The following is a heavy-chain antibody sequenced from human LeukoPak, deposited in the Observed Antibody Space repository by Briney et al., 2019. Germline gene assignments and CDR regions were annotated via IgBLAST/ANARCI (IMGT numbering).Heavy chain of an antibody. Sequence: GGSLRLSCATSGFPFSAYDMHWVRQAPGKGLEWVSAFGSAGDTYYPGAVKGRFTTSRDYATDSLYLQMTSLRAGDTAVYFCVRGALPGDNWYFDLWGRGTLVTVSS. J-gene: IGHJ2*01. CDR3: VRGALPGDNWYFDL. CDR2: FGSAGDT. V-gene: IGHV3-13*01. CDR1: GFPFSAYD.